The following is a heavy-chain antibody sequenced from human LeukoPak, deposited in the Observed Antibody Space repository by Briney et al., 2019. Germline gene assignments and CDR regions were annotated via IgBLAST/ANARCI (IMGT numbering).Heavy chain of an antibody. J-gene: IGHJ3*02. CDR3: AREGMATITRDAFDI. V-gene: IGHV1-18*01. Sequence: GASVKVSCKASGYTFTSYGISWVRQAPGQGLEWMGWISAYNGNTNHAQKLQGRVTMTTDTSTRTAYMELRSLRSDETAVYYCAREGMATITRDAFDIWGQGTMVTVSS. CDR2: ISAYNGNT. D-gene: IGHD5-24*01. CDR1: GYTFTSYG.